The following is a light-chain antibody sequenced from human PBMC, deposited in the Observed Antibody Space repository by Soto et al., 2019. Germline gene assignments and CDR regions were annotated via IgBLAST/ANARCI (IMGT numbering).Light chain of an antibody. V-gene: IGLV2-14*01. CDR2: DVS. CDR3: CSYTTSSTVV. J-gene: IGLJ2*01. CDR1: SSDVGAYNY. Sequence: QSVLTQPASVSGSPGQSITISCTGTSSDVGAYNYVSWYQQYPGKAPKVMIYDVSNRPSGVSNRFSGSKSGNTASLTISGLQAEDEADYYCCSYTTSSTVVFGGVTKLTVL.